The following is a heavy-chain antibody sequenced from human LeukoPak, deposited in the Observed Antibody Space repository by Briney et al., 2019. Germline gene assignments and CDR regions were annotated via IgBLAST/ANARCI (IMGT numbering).Heavy chain of an antibody. V-gene: IGHV1-2*02. CDR3: ARILDTAMAPPGHDAFDI. Sequence: GASVKVSCKASGYTFTGYYMHWVRQAPGQGLEWMGWINPNSGGTNYAQKFQGRVTMTRDTSISTAYMELSRLRSDDTAVYYCARILDTAMAPPGHDAFDIWGQGTMVTVSS. J-gene: IGHJ3*02. D-gene: IGHD5-18*01. CDR2: INPNSGGT. CDR1: GYTFTGYY.